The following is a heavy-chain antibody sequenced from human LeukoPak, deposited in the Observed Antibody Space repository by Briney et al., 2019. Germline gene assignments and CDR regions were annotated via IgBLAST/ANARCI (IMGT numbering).Heavy chain of an antibody. CDR2: IKQDGSEE. CDR3: ARGYSNYGYAFDI. Sequence: GGSLRLSCAASGFTFSSYWMSWVRQAPGKGLEWVANIKQDGSEEYYVDSVKGRFTISRDNARNSLYLQMNSLRAEDTAVYYCARGYSNYGYAFDIWGQGTMVTVSS. V-gene: IGHV3-7*01. CDR1: GFTFSSYW. J-gene: IGHJ3*02. D-gene: IGHD4-11*01.